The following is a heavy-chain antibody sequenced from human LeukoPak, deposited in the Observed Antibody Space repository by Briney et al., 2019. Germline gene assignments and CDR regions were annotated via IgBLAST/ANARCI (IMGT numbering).Heavy chain of an antibody. CDR1: GFTFSSYA. J-gene: IGHJ5*02. Sequence: GGSLRLSCAASGFTFSSYAMSWVRQAPGKGLEWVSAISGSGGSTYYADSVKGRFTISRDNSKNTLYLQMNSLRAEDTALYYCAKDHHQQQLVYNNWFDPWGQGTLVTVSS. D-gene: IGHD6-13*01. CDR2: ISGSGGST. V-gene: IGHV3-23*01. CDR3: AKDHHQQQLVYNNWFDP.